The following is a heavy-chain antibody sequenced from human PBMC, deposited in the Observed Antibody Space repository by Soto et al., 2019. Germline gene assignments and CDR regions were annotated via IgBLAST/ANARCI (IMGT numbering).Heavy chain of an antibody. D-gene: IGHD1-20*01. V-gene: IGHV1-2*02. Sequence: ASVKVSCKASGYTFTGYYMHCVRQAPGQGLEWMGWINPNSGGTNYAQKFQGRVTMTRDTSISTAYMELSRLRSDDTAVYYCATALYHWNPYRFDYWGQGTLVTVSS. J-gene: IGHJ4*02. CDR2: INPNSGGT. CDR3: ATALYHWNPYRFDY. CDR1: GYTFTGYY.